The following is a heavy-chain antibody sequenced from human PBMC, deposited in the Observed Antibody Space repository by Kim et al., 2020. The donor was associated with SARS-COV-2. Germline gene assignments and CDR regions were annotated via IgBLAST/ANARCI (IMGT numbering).Heavy chain of an antibody. V-gene: IGHV3-43*01. CDR2: ISWDGGST. J-gene: IGHJ2*01. D-gene: IGHD6-13*01. CDR3: AKDIVAAAGNGGVYWYFDL. CDR1: GFTFDDYT. Sequence: GGSLRLPCAASGFTFDDYTMHWVRQAPGKGLEWVSLISWDGGSTYYADSVKGRFTISRDNSKNSLYLQMNSLRTEDTALYYCAKDIVAAAGNGGVYWYFDLWGRGTLVTV.